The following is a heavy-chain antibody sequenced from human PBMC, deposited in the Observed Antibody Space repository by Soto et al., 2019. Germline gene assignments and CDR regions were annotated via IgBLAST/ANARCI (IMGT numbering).Heavy chain of an antibody. CDR1: GYTFSTSG. D-gene: IGHD3-16*02. CDR2: IRPDNGNR. CDR3: ARDTESNRYTD. J-gene: IGHJ1*01. V-gene: IGHV1-18*01. Sequence: QVQVLQSGPEVKRPGASVTVSCKTSGYTFSTSGISWVRQAPGQGLEWVGWIRPDNGNRKSAQRLEGRVTLTTDTSASTSYRELRTLTSDDTAMYSWARDTESNRYTDWGQGTLFPVPS.